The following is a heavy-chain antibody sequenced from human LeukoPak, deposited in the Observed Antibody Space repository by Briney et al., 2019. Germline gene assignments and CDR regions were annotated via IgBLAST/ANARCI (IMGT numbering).Heavy chain of an antibody. CDR2: ISSTSTYI. CDR3: AELGITMIGGV. J-gene: IGHJ6*04. V-gene: IGHV3-21*01. D-gene: IGHD3-10*02. CDR1: GFTFRSYS. Sequence: GGSLRLSCAASGFTFRSYSMNWVRQAPGKGLEWVSAISSTSTYIFYADSVKGRFTISRDNAKDSLYLQMDSLRAEDTAVYYCAELGITMIGGVWGKGTTVTISS.